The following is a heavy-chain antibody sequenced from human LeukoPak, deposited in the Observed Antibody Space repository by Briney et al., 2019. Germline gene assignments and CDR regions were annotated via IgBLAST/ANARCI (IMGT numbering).Heavy chain of an antibody. CDR2: IKQDGSEK. CDR3: ARLRRDGYNYLPHYFDY. D-gene: IGHD5-24*01. V-gene: IGHV3-7*01. CDR1: RFTFSSYW. J-gene: IGHJ4*02. Sequence: GGSLRLSCAASRFTFSSYWMSWVRQAPGKGLEWVASIKQDGSEKYYVDSVKGRFTISRDNAKNSVFLQMNSLRAEDTAVYYCARLRRDGYNYLPHYFDYWGQGTLVTVSS.